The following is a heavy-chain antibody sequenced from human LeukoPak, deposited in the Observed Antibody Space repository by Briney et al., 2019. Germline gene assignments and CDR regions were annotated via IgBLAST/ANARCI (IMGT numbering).Heavy chain of an antibody. CDR1: GYTFTSYG. CDR3: ARAPSSITIFGVVLRPTPSFDP. Sequence: ASVKVSCKASGYTFTSYGISWVRQATGQGLEWMGWMNPNSGNTGYAQKFQGRVTMTRNTSISTAYMELSSLRSEDTAVYYCARAPSSITIFGVVLRPTPSFDPWGQGTLVTVSS. V-gene: IGHV1-8*02. J-gene: IGHJ5*02. D-gene: IGHD3-3*01. CDR2: MNPNSGNT.